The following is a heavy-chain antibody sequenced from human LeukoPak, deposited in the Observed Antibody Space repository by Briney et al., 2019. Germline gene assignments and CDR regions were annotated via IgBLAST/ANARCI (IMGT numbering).Heavy chain of an antibody. CDR3: AKQGYGDYVRNDY. V-gene: IGHV3-23*01. J-gene: IGHJ4*02. CDR1: GFTFSSYA. CDR2: ISGSGGST. Sequence: QPGGSLRLSCAASGFTFSSYAMSWVRQAPGKGLEWVSAISGSGGSTYYADSVKGGFTISRNNSKNTLYLQMNSLRAEDTAVYYCAKQGYGDYVRNDYWGQGTLVTVSS. D-gene: IGHD4-17*01.